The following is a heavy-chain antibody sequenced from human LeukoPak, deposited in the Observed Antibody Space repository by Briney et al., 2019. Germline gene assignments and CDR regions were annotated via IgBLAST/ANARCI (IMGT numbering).Heavy chain of an antibody. J-gene: IGHJ4*02. CDR1: GGTSSSYA. Sequence: SVKVSCKASGGTSSSYAISWVRQAPGQGLEWMGRIIPIFGTANYAQKFQGRVTITTDESTSTAYMELSSLRSEDTAVYYCARDSPAYDFTDYWGQGTLVTVSS. CDR3: ARDSPAYDFTDY. D-gene: IGHD3-3*01. V-gene: IGHV1-69*05. CDR2: IIPIFGTA.